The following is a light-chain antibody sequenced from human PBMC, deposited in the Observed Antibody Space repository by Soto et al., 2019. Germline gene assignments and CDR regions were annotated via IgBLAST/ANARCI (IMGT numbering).Light chain of an antibody. CDR1: QSVSSN. CDR2: GAS. V-gene: IGKV3-15*01. J-gene: IGKJ1*01. Sequence: EIVMTQSPATLSVSPGERATLSCRASQSVSSNLAWFQQKPGQAPRLLIYGASTRDTGISARFSGSGSGTEFTLTISSLQSGDFAVYNCQQYNKWPPTFGQGTKV. CDR3: QQYNKWPPT.